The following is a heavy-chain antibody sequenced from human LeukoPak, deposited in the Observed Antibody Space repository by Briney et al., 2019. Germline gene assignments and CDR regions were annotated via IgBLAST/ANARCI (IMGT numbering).Heavy chain of an antibody. CDR1: GGSISSYY. Sequence: SETLSLTCTVSGGSISSYYWSWIRQPPGKGLGWIGYIYYSGSTNYNPSLKSRVTISVDTSKNQFSLKLSSVTAADTAVYYCARESPRVYYFDYWGQGTLVTVSS. J-gene: IGHJ4*02. D-gene: IGHD3-3*01. CDR2: IYYSGST. CDR3: ARESPRVYYFDY. V-gene: IGHV4-59*01.